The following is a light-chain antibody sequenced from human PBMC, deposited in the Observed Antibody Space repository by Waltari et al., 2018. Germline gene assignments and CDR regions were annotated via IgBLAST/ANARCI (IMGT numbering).Light chain of an antibody. J-gene: IGKJ4*01. CDR3: QQRSNWPPLT. Sequence: EIVLTQSPATLSLSPGERATLSCRASHGVSIYLAWYQQKPGKAPRLRISDASNRATGIPARFSGSGSGTDFTLTISSLEPEDYSVYYCQQRSNWPPLTFGGGTKVGIK. CDR2: DAS. V-gene: IGKV3-11*01. CDR1: HGVSIY.